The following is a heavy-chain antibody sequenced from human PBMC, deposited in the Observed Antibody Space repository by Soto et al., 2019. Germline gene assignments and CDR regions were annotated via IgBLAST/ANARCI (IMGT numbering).Heavy chain of an antibody. V-gene: IGHV3-53*02. Sequence: EVQLVETGGGLIQPGGSLRLSCLASGFSVTTNYIIWVRQTPGKGLEWVSTTFTGGSTHYADSVKGRFSISRDNSKNTVYLQRNNLRVEDTAVYYCAKKPPSSIQGWAFGMDVWGQGTTVSVSS. D-gene: IGHD1-26*01. CDR1: GFSVTTNY. CDR2: TFTGGST. CDR3: AKKPPSSIQGWAFGMDV. J-gene: IGHJ6*02.